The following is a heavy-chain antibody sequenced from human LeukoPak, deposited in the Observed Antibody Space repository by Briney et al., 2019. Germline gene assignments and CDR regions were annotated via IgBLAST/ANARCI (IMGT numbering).Heavy chain of an antibody. Sequence: ASVKVSCKAPGNTFAGHNIHWMRQAPGQGLELMGWINPDRGGTDYARQFQGRVTMTSDTSIRAAYMELSSLVSEDSAVFFCAISIQAAAIPAFDYWGQGTLVTVSS. CDR1: GNTFAGHN. J-gene: IGHJ4*02. CDR3: AISIQAAAIPAFDY. V-gene: IGHV1-2*02. D-gene: IGHD6-25*01. CDR2: INPDRGGT.